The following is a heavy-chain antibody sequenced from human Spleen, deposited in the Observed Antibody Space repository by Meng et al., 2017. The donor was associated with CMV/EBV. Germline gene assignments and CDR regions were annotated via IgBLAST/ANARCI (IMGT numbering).Heavy chain of an antibody. CDR3: VNLFRGPWRFDP. V-gene: IGHV4-30-4*01. D-gene: IGHD3-10*01. CDR2: IYSSENT. CDR1: GGSIRSAGYY. Sequence: VSGGSIRSAGYYWSWIRQPPGKGLEWIGYIYSSENTYYGPSLKSRVTISVDASKNQFSLNLTSVTAADTAFYYCVNLFRGPWRFDPWGQGTLVTVSS. J-gene: IGHJ5*02.